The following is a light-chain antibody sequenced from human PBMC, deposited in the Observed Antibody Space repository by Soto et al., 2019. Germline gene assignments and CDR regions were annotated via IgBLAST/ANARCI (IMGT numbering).Light chain of an antibody. V-gene: IGKV1-5*03. J-gene: IGKJ1*01. CDR1: QSIRYW. CDR2: EAS. Sequence: DVQLAQCPSTVCASVGASATITCRASQSIRYWLACFQQKPGKAPRLLIYEASRLESGVPSRISGSGSGTEFTLTISSLQPDDFATYYCQQYTNYPWTFGQGTKVDIK. CDR3: QQYTNYPWT.